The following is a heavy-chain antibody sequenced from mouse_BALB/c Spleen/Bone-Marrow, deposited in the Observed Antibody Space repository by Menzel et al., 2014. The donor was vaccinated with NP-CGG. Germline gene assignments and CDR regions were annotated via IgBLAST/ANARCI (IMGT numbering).Heavy chain of an antibody. Sequence: VQLQQSGAELVMPGASVKMSCKASGYTFTDYWMHWVKQRPGQGLEWIGAIDTSDSYTSYNRKFKGKATLTVDESSSTAYMQLSSLTSEDSAVYYCARSAGYWYFDVWGAGTTVTVSS. CDR2: IDTSDSYT. CDR1: GYTFTDYW. V-gene: IGHV1-69*01. D-gene: IGHD1-2*01. J-gene: IGHJ1*01. CDR3: ARSAGYWYFDV.